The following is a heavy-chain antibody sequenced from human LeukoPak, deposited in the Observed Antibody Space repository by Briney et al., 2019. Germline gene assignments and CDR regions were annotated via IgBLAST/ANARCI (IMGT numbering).Heavy chain of an antibody. CDR3: ARRYGDYPNWLDP. Sequence: ASVKVSCKASGYTFTSYAMHWVRQAPGQRLEWMGWINAGNGNTKYSQKFQGRVTITRDTSASTAYMELSSLRSEDTAVYYCARRYGDYPNWLDPWGQGTLVTVSS. CDR2: INAGNGNT. CDR1: GYTFTSYA. V-gene: IGHV1-3*01. J-gene: IGHJ5*02. D-gene: IGHD4-17*01.